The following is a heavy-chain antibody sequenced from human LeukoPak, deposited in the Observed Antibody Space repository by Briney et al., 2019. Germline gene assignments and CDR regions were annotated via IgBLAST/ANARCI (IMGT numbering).Heavy chain of an antibody. D-gene: IGHD2-8*01. CDR1: GFTFSNSG. V-gene: IGHV3-23*01. CDR2: LSGSGSNT. Sequence: GVSLRLPCVVSGFTFSNSGMSWVRQAPGKALEWVSGLSGSGSNTYYADSVRGRLTISGDNSRNTLYLQLDSLRADDTAVYYCAKGLNWFDPWGQGTPVIVSS. CDR3: AKGLNWFDP. J-gene: IGHJ5*02.